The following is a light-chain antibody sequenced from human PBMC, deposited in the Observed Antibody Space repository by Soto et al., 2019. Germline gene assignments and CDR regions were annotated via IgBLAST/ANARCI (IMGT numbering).Light chain of an antibody. J-gene: IGKJ1*01. CDR2: KTS. CDR3: QQYNSFPWT. Sequence: QSPSTLSASVGDRVTITCRASQSIRSWLAWYQQKPGKAPKLLIYKTSSLESGVPSRFSGSGSGTEFTLTISSLQPDDFVTYYCQQYNSFPWTFGQGTKVDIK. CDR1: QSIRSW. V-gene: IGKV1-5*03.